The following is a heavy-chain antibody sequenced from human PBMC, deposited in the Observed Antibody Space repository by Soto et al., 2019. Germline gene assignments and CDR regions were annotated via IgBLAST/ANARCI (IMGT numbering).Heavy chain of an antibody. J-gene: IGHJ6*02. CDR2: ISSGSSYM. CDR3: TRVGIAAGGIYAMDV. Sequence: PGGSLRLSCAASGFPFSSYSVNWLRQAPGKGLEWVSSISSGSSYMKYADSVKGRFTISRDNAKRSLYLQMNSLRAEDTAAYFCTRVGIAAGGIYAMDVWGQGTKVTVSS. CDR1: GFPFSSYS. D-gene: IGHD6-13*01. V-gene: IGHV3-21*04.